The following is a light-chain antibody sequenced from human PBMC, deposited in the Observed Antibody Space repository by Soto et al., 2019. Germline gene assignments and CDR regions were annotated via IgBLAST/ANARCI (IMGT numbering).Light chain of an antibody. V-gene: IGKV3-15*01. J-gene: IGKJ1*01. CDR2: GAS. CDR1: QSVSNN. CDR3: QQYNDWPRGA. Sequence: EIVMTQSPATLSVSPGDRATFSCRASQSVSNNLAWYQQKHGQAPRLLFYGASTRATGIPARFSGSGSGTEFTLNIRSLQSEDFAVYFCQQYNDWPRGALGQGTKVDIK.